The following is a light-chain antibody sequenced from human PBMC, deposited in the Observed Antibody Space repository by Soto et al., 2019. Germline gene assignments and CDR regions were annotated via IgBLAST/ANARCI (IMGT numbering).Light chain of an antibody. CDR1: SSGIGLYNF. V-gene: IGLV2-8*01. Sequence: QSALTQPPSASGSPGQSVTISCAGSSSGIGLYNFISWYQHHPGKAPRLIIYEVSKRPSGVPDRFSGSKASNTASLTVTGRRAKDEADYDCSSYSGDINFTVFGGGTKLTVL. CDR3: SSYSGDINFTV. J-gene: IGLJ3*02. CDR2: EVS.